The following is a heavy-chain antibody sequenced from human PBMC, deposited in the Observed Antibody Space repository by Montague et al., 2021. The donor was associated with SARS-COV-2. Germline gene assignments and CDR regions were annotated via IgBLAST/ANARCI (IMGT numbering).Heavy chain of an antibody. Sequence: SETLSLTCAVYGGFFSTYYWSCFRRPPGKGLLWCGEIIHSGSTNYNPSLKSRLTISLDTSKNQFSLKLSSVTAADTAVYYCARVRGVNLIFGAYYYYGMDVWGQGATVTVSS. D-gene: IGHD3-10*01. CDR3: ARVRGVNLIFGAYYYYGMDV. CDR1: GGFFSTYY. V-gene: IGHV4-34*12. J-gene: IGHJ6*02. CDR2: IIHSGST.